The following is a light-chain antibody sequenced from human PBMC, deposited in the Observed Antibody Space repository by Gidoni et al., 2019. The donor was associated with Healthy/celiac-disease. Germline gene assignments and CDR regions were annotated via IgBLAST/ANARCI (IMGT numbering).Light chain of an antibody. CDR1: SSNIGINT. V-gene: IGLV1-44*01. J-gene: IGLJ3*02. CDR3: AAWDDSLNGWV. Sequence: QSVLTQPPSASGTPGQRVTISCSGSSSNIGINTVNWYQQLPGTAPKLLIYSNNQRHSGVPDRFSGSKSGTSASLAISGLQSEDEADYYCAAWDDSLNGWVFGGGTKLTVL. CDR2: SNN.